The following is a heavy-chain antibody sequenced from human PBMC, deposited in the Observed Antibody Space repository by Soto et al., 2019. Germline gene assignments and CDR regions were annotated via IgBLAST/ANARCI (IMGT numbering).Heavy chain of an antibody. CDR2: INFNSKDI. J-gene: IGHJ6*03. V-gene: IGHV3-21*01. Sequence: PGGSLRLSCAASRFTFSTYSMIWVRQPPGKGLEWVASINFNSKDINYADSVKGRFTISRDNAENSLYLQMNSLRADDTAVYYCAKYYYYYMARWGTGNTVTVSS. CDR1: RFTFSTYS. CDR3: AKYYYYYMAR.